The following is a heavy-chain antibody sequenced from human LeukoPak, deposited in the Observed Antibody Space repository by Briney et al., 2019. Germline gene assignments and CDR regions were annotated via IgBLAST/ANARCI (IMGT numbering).Heavy chain of an antibody. J-gene: IGHJ4*02. D-gene: IGHD5-18*01. V-gene: IGHV4-59*01. CDR3: ARTAMATLFDY. Sequence: SETLSLTCTVSGGSISGYYWSWIRQPPGKGLEWIGYIYYSGSTNYNPSLKSRVTISVDTSKNQFSLKLSSVTAADTAVYYCARTAMATLFDYWGQGTLVTVSS. CDR1: GGSISGYY. CDR2: IYYSGST.